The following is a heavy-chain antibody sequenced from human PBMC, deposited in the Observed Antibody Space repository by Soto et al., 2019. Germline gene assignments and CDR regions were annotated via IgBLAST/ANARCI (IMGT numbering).Heavy chain of an antibody. CDR3: ARHDYGDYTIS. J-gene: IGHJ5*02. V-gene: IGHV4-39*01. D-gene: IGHD4-17*01. CDR1: GDSISSSNFY. Sequence: QLQLQESGPGLVKPSATLSLTCTVSGDSISSSNFYWGWIRQPPGKGLQWIGTIFSSGSTYYNSSLTSRVTISVDTSKNHFSLQLTSMTAADTSVYYCARHDYGDYTISWGQGTLVTVSS. CDR2: IFSSGST.